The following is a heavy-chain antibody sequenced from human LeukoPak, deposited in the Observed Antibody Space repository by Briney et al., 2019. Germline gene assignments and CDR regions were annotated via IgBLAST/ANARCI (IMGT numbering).Heavy chain of an antibody. Sequence: ASVKVSCKASGYTFTSYGISWVRQAPGQGLEWMGWISPYSGITNYAQMLQGRVTMTTDTSTSTAYMELRSLRSDDTAMYYCARLDSYGSSQADYWGQGALVTVS. D-gene: IGHD5-18*01. CDR3: ARLDSYGSSQADY. CDR2: ISPYSGIT. J-gene: IGHJ4*02. V-gene: IGHV1-18*01. CDR1: GYTFTSYG.